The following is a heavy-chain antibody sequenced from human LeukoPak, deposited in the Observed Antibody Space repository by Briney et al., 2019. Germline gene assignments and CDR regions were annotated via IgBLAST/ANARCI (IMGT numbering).Heavy chain of an antibody. D-gene: IGHD1-14*01. J-gene: IGHJ6*02. CDR3: ARPRKVVLHGKSGHYGLDV. V-gene: IGHV4-39*01. CDR1: GGSISGSNYY. Sequence: SETLSLTCTVSGGSISGSNYYWGWIRQPPGKGLEWIGHIYHTGTTYYNPPLKSRVTISADPSKNQFSLNLHSLTAAHTGVYYCARPRKVVLHGKSGHYGLDVWGQGATVIVSS. CDR2: IYHTGTT.